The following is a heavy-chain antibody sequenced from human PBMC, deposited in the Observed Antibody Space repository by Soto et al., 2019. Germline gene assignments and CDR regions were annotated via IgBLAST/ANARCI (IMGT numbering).Heavy chain of an antibody. D-gene: IGHD3-16*01. CDR2: IYRSGST. CDR3: ARTLDYGHMDV. CDR1: GDSVRSQY. Sequence: SETLSLTCTVSGDSVRSQYWSWIRRPPGRGLEWIGYIYRSGSTKYNPSLKSRLTISVDTSKNQFSLKLSSVTAADTAVYYCARTLDYGHMDVWGKGTTVTVSS. J-gene: IGHJ6*03. V-gene: IGHV4-4*09.